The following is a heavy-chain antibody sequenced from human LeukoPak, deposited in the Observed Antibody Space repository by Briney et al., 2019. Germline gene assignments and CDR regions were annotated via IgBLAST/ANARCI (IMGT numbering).Heavy chain of an antibody. Sequence: GGSLRLSCAASGLTFSSHWMHWVRQAPGKGLVWVSRITNDGSSTTYADSVKGRFTISRDNAKNMLYLQVNSLRAEDTAMYYCARVVAAAGHNWFDPWGQGTLVTVSS. J-gene: IGHJ5*02. CDR3: ARVVAAAGHNWFDP. V-gene: IGHV3-74*01. CDR2: ITNDGSST. D-gene: IGHD6-13*01. CDR1: GLTFSSHW.